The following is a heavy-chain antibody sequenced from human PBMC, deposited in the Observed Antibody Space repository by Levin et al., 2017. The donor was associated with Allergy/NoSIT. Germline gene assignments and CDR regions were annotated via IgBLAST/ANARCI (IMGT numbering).Heavy chain of an antibody. D-gene: IGHD2-15*01. CDR2: ISYDGSNK. CDR3: AKGGGYCSGGSCSVDY. CDR1: GFTFSSYG. J-gene: IGHJ4*02. V-gene: IGHV3-30*18. Sequence: PGGSLRLSCAASGFTFSSYGMHWVRQAPGKGLEWVAVISYDGSNKYYADSVKGRFTISRDNSKNTLYLQMNSLRAEDTAVYYCAKGGGYCSGGSCSVDYWGQGTLVTVSS.